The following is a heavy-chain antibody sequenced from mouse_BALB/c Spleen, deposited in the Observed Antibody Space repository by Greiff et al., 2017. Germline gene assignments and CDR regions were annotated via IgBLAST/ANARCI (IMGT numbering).Heavy chain of an antibody. Sequence: VQLQESGPGLVQPSQSLSITCTVSGFSLTSYGVHWVRQSPGKGLEWLGVIWSGGSTDYNAAFISRLSISKDNSKSQVFFKMNSLQADDTAIYYCARGGGNYVGNWFAYWGQGTLVTVSA. D-gene: IGHD2-1*01. V-gene: IGHV2-4-1*01. J-gene: IGHJ3*01. CDR1: GFSLTSYG. CDR3: ARGGGNYVGNWFAY. CDR2: IWSGGST.